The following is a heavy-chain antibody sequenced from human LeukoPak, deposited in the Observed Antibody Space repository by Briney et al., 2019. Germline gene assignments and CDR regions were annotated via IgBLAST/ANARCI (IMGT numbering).Heavy chain of an antibody. Sequence: SGGSLRLSCAASGFTFRNYGMHWVRQAPGKGLEWVAVIWYDGSNVYYADSVKGRFTISKDNSKNTLYLQMNSLRAGDTAVYYCARAKLDSSGYSFDYWGQGTLVTVSS. CDR1: GFTFRNYG. J-gene: IGHJ4*02. CDR2: IWYDGSNV. CDR3: ARAKLDSSGYSFDY. D-gene: IGHD3-22*01. V-gene: IGHV3-33*01.